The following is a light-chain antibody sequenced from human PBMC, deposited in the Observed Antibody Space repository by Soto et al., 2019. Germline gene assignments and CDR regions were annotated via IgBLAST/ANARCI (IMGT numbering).Light chain of an antibody. CDR1: QPVSSNF. J-gene: IGKJ5*01. Sequence: ELVLTQSPGTLSLSPGESAALSCRASQPVSSNFLAWYQQKPGQAPRLLIYGVSSRASGIPDRFFGSGSGTDFTLIINGLEPEDFAVYYCQQYANSPITFGQGTRLEIK. CDR3: QQYANSPIT. CDR2: GVS. V-gene: IGKV3-20*01.